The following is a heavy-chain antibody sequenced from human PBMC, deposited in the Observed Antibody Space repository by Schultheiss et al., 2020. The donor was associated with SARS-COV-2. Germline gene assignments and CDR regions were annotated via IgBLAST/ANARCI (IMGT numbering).Heavy chain of an antibody. CDR3: ARDGGTTHFDY. Sequence: LRLSCTVSGGSISSGGYYWSWIRQHPGKGLEWIGYIYYSGSTYYNPSLKSRVTISVDTSKNQFSLKLSSVTAADTAVYYCARDGGTTHFDYWGQGTLVTVSS. D-gene: IGHD3-16*01. CDR2: IYYSGST. J-gene: IGHJ4*02. CDR1: GGSISSGGYY. V-gene: IGHV4-30-4*08.